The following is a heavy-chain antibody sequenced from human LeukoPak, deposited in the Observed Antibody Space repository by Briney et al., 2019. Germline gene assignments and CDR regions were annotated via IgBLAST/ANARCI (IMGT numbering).Heavy chain of an antibody. D-gene: IGHD5-18*01. CDR3: ARGSHSYGLYYYYMDV. J-gene: IGHJ6*03. CDR1: RGTFSSYA. CDR2: IIPIFGTA. Sequence: ASVKVSCKASRGTFSSYAISWVRQAPGQGLEWMGGIIPIFGTANYAQKFQGRVTITTDESTSTAYMELSSLRSEDTAVYYCARGSHSYGLYYYYMDVWGKGTTVTVSS. V-gene: IGHV1-69*05.